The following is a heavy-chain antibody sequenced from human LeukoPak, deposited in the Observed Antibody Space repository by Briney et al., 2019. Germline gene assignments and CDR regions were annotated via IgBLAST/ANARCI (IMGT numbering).Heavy chain of an antibody. J-gene: IGHJ4*02. Sequence: GGSLRLSCAASGFTFSSYAMHWVRQAPGKGLEWVAVISYDGSNKYYADSVKGRFTISRDNSKNTLYLQMNSLRAEDTAVYYCARSDHTYYYDSSGYTQPVDWGQGTLVTVSP. D-gene: IGHD3-22*01. CDR1: GFTFSSYA. CDR2: ISYDGSNK. V-gene: IGHV3-30-3*01. CDR3: ARSDHTYYYDSSGYTQPVD.